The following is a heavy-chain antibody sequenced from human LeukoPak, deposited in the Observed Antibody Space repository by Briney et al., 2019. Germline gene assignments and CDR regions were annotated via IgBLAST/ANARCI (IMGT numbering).Heavy chain of an antibody. CDR1: GFTVSSNY. CDR2: IYSGGST. CDR3: AKGSPLFVVVPAAPG. D-gene: IGHD2-2*01. J-gene: IGHJ4*02. V-gene: IGHV3-66*01. Sequence: QPGGSLRLSCAASGFTVSSNYMSWVRQAPGKGLEWVSVIYSGGSTYYADSVKGRFTISRDNSKNTLYLQMNSLRAEDTAVYYCAKGSPLFVVVPAAPGWGQGTLVTVSS.